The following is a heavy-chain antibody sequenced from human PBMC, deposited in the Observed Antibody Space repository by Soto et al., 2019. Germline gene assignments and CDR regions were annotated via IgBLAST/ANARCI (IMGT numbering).Heavy chain of an antibody. CDR3: TLHPPNFAFDY. CDR1: GFTFSNAW. V-gene: IGHV3-15*01. Sequence: GGSLRLSCAASGFTFSNAWMSWVRQAPGKGLEWVGRIKSKTDGGTTDYAAPVKGRFTISRDDSKNTLYLQMNSLKTEDTAGYYCTLHPPNFAFDYWGQGTLVTVSS. D-gene: IGHD1-7*01. CDR2: IKSKTDGGTT. J-gene: IGHJ4*02.